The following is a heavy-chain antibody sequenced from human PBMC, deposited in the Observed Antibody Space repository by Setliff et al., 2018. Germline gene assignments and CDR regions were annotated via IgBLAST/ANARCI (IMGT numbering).Heavy chain of an antibody. Sequence: GESLTISCAASGFTFSNYSMNWVRQAPGKGLEWVSFLSSGGTYMYYADSVKGRFTISRDNAENSLSLQMNSLRAEDTAVYYCARLGFDVLVPGTMSTPTSYFYFMDVWGKGTTVTVSS. CDR1: GFTFSNYS. V-gene: IGHV3-21*01. CDR3: ARLGFDVLVPGTMSTPTSYFYFMDV. CDR2: LSSGGTYM. D-gene: IGHD2-2*01. J-gene: IGHJ6*03.